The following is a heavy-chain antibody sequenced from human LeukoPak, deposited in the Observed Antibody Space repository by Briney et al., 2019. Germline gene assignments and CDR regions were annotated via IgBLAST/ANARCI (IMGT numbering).Heavy chain of an antibody. D-gene: IGHD3-16*01. Sequence: SVKVSCKASGGTFSSYAISWVRQAPGQGLEWMGGIIPIFGTANYAQKFQGRVTITTDESTSTAYMELSSLRSEDTAVYYCARGGPYDNVWGSYDYWGQGTLVTVSS. CDR2: IIPIFGTA. CDR3: ARGGPYDNVWGSYDY. CDR1: GGTFSSYA. V-gene: IGHV1-69*05. J-gene: IGHJ4*02.